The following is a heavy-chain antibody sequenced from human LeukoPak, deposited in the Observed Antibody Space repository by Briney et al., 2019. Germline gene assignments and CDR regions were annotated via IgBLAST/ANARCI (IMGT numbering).Heavy chain of an antibody. D-gene: IGHD3-3*01. V-gene: IGHV1-2*02. CDR2: INPNTGGT. CDR1: GYTFTGYY. Sequence: GASVKVSCKASGYTFTGYYMHWVRQAPGQGLEWMGWINPNTGGTNYAQKFQGRVTMTRHTSISTAYMELSRLRSDDTAVYYCARDYDFWSGFRYMDVWGKRTTVTVSS. CDR3: ARDYDFWSGFRYMDV. J-gene: IGHJ6*03.